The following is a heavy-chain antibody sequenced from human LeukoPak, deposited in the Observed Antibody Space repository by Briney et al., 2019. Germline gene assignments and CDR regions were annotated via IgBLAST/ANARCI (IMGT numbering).Heavy chain of an antibody. CDR3: ARSVGSGWPLDR. Sequence: GGSLTLSCAASSVIVSRNFMSWVRQAPGKGLQWVAIMYAGGTTDYSESVRGRFHISRDTSNNTLSLQMNSLRAEDTAVYYCARSVGSGWPLDRWGQGTLVTVSS. CDR1: SVIVSRNF. CDR2: MYAGGTT. J-gene: IGHJ5*02. D-gene: IGHD6-19*01. V-gene: IGHV3-53*01.